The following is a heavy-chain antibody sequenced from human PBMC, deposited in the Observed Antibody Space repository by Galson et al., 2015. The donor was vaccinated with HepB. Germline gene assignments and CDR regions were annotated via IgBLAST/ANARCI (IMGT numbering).Heavy chain of an antibody. V-gene: IGHV4-59*08. CDR1: GFTFRSYA. CDR3: ARLYDRGGLWARSDY. CDR2: IYYRGST. D-gene: IGHD3-22*01. J-gene: IGHJ4*02. Sequence: LRLSCAASGFTFRSYAMHWVRQAPGKGLEWIGYIYYRGSTNYNPSLKSRVTISVDTSKNQFSLKLRSVTAADTAVYYCARLYDRGGLWARSDYWGQGILVIVSS.